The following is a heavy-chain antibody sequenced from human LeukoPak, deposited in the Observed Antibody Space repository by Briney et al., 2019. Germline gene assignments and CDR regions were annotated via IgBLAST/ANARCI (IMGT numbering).Heavy chain of an antibody. V-gene: IGHV4-39*07. D-gene: IGHD3-22*01. CDR3: ARDLVLGVVVITTGWFDP. Sequence: PSETLSLTCTVSGGSISSSSYYWGRIRQPPGKWLEWIGSIYYSGSTYYNPSLKSRVTISVDTSKNQFSLKLSSVTAADTAVYYCARDLVLGVVVITTGWFDPWGQGTLVTVSS. CDR2: IYYSGST. CDR1: GGSISSSSYY. J-gene: IGHJ5*02.